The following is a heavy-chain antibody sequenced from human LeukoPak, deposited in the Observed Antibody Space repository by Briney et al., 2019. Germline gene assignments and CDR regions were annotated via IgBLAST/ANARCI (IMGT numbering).Heavy chain of an antibody. J-gene: IGHJ4*02. CDR2: IRSESSST. CDR3: VRDLNWAFDY. V-gene: IGHV3-48*01. Sequence: GGSLRLSCAASGFTFSRYTMNWVRQAPGQELEWISNIRSESSSTTYADSVKGRFTISRDNAKNSLYLQINSLRAEDTAVYYCVRDLNWAFDYWGQGTLVTVSS. CDR1: GFTFSRYT. D-gene: IGHD3-16*01.